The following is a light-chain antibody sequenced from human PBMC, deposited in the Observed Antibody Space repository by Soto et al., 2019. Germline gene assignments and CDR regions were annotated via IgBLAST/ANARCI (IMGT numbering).Light chain of an antibody. J-gene: IGLJ1*01. Sequence: QSVLTQPPSVSGAPGQRVTISCTGSSSNIGAGYDVHWYLQLPGTAPKLLIYGNTNRPSGVPDRFSGSKSGSSASLAITGXXXEDEADYYCQSHDSSLHAAVFGTGTKVTVL. CDR3: QSHDSSLHAAV. CDR1: SSNIGAGYD. V-gene: IGLV1-40*01. CDR2: GNT.